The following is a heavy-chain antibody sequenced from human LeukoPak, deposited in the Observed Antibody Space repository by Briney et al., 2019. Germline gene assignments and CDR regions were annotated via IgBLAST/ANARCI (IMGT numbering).Heavy chain of an antibody. Sequence: GGSLRLSCAASGFTFSNAWMSWVRQAPGKGLEWVGRIKSKIDGGTTDYAAPVKGRFTFSRDDSKNTLYLQMNSLKTEDTAVYYGTTARDSSSWYAVFNYWGQGTLVTVSS. CDR2: IKSKIDGGTT. CDR1: GFTFSNAW. V-gene: IGHV3-15*01. J-gene: IGHJ4*02. D-gene: IGHD6-13*01. CDR3: TTARDSSSWYAVFNY.